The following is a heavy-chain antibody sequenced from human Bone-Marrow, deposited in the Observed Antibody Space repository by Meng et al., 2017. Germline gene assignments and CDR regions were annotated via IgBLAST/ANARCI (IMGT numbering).Heavy chain of an antibody. CDR3: ARGQAYGDYVASGY. Sequence: QVQLQQWGAGRFKPAETLSLTCAVYVGSFSDYYWSWIRQPPEKGLEWIGEINHNSTTHYNPSLKSRVTISIDTFKNKFSLKLNSVNAADTAVYYCARGQAYGDYVASGYWGQGTLVTVSS. V-gene: IGHV4-34*01. CDR1: VGSFSDYY. J-gene: IGHJ4*02. CDR2: INHNSTT. D-gene: IGHD4-17*01.